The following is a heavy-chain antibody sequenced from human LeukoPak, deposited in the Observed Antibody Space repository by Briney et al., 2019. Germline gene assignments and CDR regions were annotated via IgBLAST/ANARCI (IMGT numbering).Heavy chain of an antibody. V-gene: IGHV4-31*03. CDR3: ARDPYDSSGHYGMDV. J-gene: IGHJ6*02. CDR1: GGSVSSGGYY. D-gene: IGHD3-22*01. CDR2: IYYSGST. Sequence: TLSLTCTVSGGSVSSGGYYWSWIRQHPGKGLEWIGYIYYSGSTSYNPSLKSRVTISVDTSKNQFSLKLISVTAADTAVYYCARDPYDSSGHYGMDVWGQGTTVTVSS.